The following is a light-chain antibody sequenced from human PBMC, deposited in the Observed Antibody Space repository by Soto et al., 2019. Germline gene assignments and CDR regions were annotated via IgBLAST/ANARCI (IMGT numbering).Light chain of an antibody. CDR1: QSVSST. V-gene: IGKV3-11*01. CDR2: DAS. J-gene: IGKJ5*01. Sequence: SPGTLSLSPGERATLSCRASQSVSSTSLAWYQQKPGQAPRLLIYDASNRATGIPARFSGSGSGTDFTLTISSLEPQDFAVYYCQQRSNWPTITFGQGTRLEIK. CDR3: QQRSNWPTIT.